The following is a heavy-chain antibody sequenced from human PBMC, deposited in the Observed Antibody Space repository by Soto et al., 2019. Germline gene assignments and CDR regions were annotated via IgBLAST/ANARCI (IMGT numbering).Heavy chain of an antibody. CDR3: ASPRGLDDAFDF. CDR1: GFTFSAYW. Sequence: EVQLVESGGGLVQPGGSLRLSCAASGFTFSAYWMYWVRQAPGKGLVWVSSVSSSGSYKYYADSVKGRFTISRDNAKNSLYLQMNSLRAEDTAVYFCASPRGLDDAFDFWGQGTMVTVSS. CDR2: VSSSGSYK. J-gene: IGHJ3*01. D-gene: IGHD3-10*01. V-gene: IGHV3-21*01.